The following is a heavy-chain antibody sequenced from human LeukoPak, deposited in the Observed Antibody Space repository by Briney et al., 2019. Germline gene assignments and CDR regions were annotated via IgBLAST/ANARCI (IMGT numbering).Heavy chain of an antibody. CDR2: INPNSGGT. D-gene: IGHD3-10*01. CDR1: GYTFTGYY. J-gene: IGHJ6*04. V-gene: IGHV1-2*04. Sequence: ASVKVSCKASGYTFTGYYMHWVRQAPGQGLEWMGWINPNSGGTNYAQKFQGWVTMTRDTSISTAYMELSRLRSDDTAVYYCARGDFIRLITMVRGVIPPDYYYYGMDVWGKGTTVTVSS. CDR3: ARGDFIRLITMVRGVIPPDYYYYGMDV.